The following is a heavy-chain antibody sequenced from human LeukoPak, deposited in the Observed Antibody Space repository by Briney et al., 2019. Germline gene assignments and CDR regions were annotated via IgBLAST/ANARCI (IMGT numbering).Heavy chain of an antibody. J-gene: IGHJ4*02. CDR1: GGSISSGDYY. D-gene: IGHD2-2*01. CDR2: IYYSGST. CDR3: AREYRLPPSDYIVVVPAAMADY. Sequence: SETLSLTCTVSGGSISSGDYYWSWIRQPPGKGLEWIGYIYYSGSTYYNPSLKSRVTISVDTSKNQFSLKLSSVTAADTAVYYCAREYRLPPSDYIVVVPAAMADYWGQGTLVTVSS. V-gene: IGHV4-30-4*08.